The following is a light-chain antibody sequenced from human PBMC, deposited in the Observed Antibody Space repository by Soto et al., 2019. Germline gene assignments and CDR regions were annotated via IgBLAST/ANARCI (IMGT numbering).Light chain of an antibody. J-gene: IGLJ1*01. CDR3: AAWDDSLRAYV. CDR2: RND. CDR1: SSNIGRNN. V-gene: IGLV1-47*01. Sequence: QSVLTQPPSASGTPGQRVTISCSGSSSNIGRNNVYWYQQLPGTAPKLLIYRNDQRPSGVPDRVSGSKSGTSASLAISGLRSEDEADYYCAAWDDSLRAYVFGTGTKLTVL.